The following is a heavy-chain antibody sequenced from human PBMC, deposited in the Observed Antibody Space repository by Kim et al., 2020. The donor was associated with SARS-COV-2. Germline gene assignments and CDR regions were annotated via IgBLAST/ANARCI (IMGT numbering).Heavy chain of an antibody. J-gene: IGHJ4*02. CDR2: INHSGST. D-gene: IGHD3-10*01. Sequence: SETLSLTCAVYGGSFSGYYWSWIRQPPGKGLEWIGEINHSGSTNYNPSLKSRVTISVDTSKNQFSLKLSSVTAADTAVYYCALRRRFGELFFDYWGQGTLVTVSS. CDR3: ALRRRFGELFFDY. V-gene: IGHV4-34*01. CDR1: GGSFSGYY.